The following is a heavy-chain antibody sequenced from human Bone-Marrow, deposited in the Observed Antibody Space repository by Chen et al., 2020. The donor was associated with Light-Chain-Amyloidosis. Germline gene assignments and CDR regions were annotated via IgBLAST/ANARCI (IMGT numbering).Heavy chain of an antibody. CDR3: ARRRDGYNFDY. V-gene: IGHV5-51*01. Sequence: NYWIGWVRQMPGKGLEWMGVIYPDDSDARYSPSFDGQVTISADKSITTAYLQWRSLKASDTAMYYCARRRDGYNFDYWGQGTLVTVSS. D-gene: IGHD5-12*01. CDR1: NYW. CDR2: IYPDDSDA. J-gene: IGHJ4*02.